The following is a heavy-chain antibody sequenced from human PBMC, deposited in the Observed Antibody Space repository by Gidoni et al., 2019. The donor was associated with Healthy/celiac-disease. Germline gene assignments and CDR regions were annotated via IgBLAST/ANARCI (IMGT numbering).Heavy chain of an antibody. CDR1: GGSISSGGYY. V-gene: IGHV4-31*03. CDR2: IYYSGST. CDR3: ARAHKVDAFDI. J-gene: IGHJ3*02. Sequence: QVQLQESGSGLVKPSQTLSLTCTVSGGSISSGGYYWSGIRHHPGKGLEWIGYIYYSGSTYYNPTRKSRVPISVDTSKNQFSLKLSSVTAADTAVYYCARAHKVDAFDIWGQGTMVTVSS.